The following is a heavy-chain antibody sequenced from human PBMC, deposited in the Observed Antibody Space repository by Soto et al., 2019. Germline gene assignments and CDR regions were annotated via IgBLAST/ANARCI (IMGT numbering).Heavy chain of an antibody. CDR1: ESTVRRDW. CDR3: SGGVGDAF. J-gene: IGHJ4*02. Sequence: EVHLVESGGGSVQPGGSLRLSCGIFESTVRRDWMNWVRQAPGKGLEWVAHTTQDGSEKSYVHSVKGRFTISRDNAKNSLFLQRNSLRAGDTAVYYCSGGVGDAFWGQGTLVTVSS. CDR2: TTQDGSEK. D-gene: IGHD1-26*01. V-gene: IGHV3-7*04.